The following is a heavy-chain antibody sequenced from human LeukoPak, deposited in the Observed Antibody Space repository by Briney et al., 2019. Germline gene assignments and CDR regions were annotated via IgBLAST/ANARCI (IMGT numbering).Heavy chain of an antibody. CDR1: GFTFSSYG. CDR3: ARGLANSGYAYYYYMDV. CDR2: ISGSGGST. Sequence: PGGTLRLSCAASGFTFSSYGMSWVRQAPGKGLEWVSAISGSGGSTYYADSVKGRFTISRDNSKNTLYLQMNSLRADDTAVYYCARGLANSGYAYYYYMDVWGKGTTVTVSS. V-gene: IGHV3-23*01. J-gene: IGHJ6*03. D-gene: IGHD5-12*01.